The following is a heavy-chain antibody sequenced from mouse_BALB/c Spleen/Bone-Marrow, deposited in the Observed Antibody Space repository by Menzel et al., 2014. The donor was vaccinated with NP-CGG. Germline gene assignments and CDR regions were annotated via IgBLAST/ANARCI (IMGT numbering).Heavy chain of an antibody. CDR3: ARDSNDY. V-gene: IGHV5-6-3*01. CDR1: GFTFSSYG. J-gene: IGHJ2*01. Sequence: EVQVVESGGGLVQPGGSLKLSCAASGFTFSSYGMSWVRQTPDKRLELVATINSNGGSTYYPDSVKGRFTISRDNANNTLYLQMSSLKSEDTAMYYCARDSNDYWGQGTTLTVSS. CDR2: INSNGGST.